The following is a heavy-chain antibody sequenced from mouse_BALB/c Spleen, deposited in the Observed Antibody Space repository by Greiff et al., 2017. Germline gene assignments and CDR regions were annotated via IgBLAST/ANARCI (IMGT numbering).Heavy chain of an antibody. CDR1: GYSITSGYY. J-gene: IGHJ3*01. CDR3: ARLIRTRAWFAY. CDR2: ISYDGSN. V-gene: IGHV3-6*02. Sequence: EVQLQESGPGLVKPSQSLSLTCSVTGYSITSGYYWNWIRQFPGNKLEWMGYISYDGSNNYNPSLKNRISITRDTSKNQFFLKLNSVTTEDTATYYCARLIRTRAWFAYWGQGTLVTVSA.